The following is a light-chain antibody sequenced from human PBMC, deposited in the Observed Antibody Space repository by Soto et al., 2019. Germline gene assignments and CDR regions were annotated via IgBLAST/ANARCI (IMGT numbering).Light chain of an antibody. CDR1: QSVSSSY. Sequence: EIVLTQSPGTLSLSPGERATLSCRASQSVSSSYLAWYQQKPGQAPRLLIYGASSRATGIPDRFSGSGSGADFTLTISSLQSDDFAVYYCQQYGSSPTWTFGQGTKVDIK. CDR3: QQYGSSPTWT. J-gene: IGKJ1*01. V-gene: IGKV3-20*01. CDR2: GAS.